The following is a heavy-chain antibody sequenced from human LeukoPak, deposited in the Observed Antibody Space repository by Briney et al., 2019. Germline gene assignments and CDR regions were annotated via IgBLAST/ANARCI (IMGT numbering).Heavy chain of an antibody. CDR2: ISSDERNK. D-gene: IGHD5-24*01. CDR1: GFSFTTYG. Sequence: QPGGSLRLSCAASGFSFTTYGMHWVRQAPGKGLEWVAVISSDERNKYYAESVKGRFTISRDNSNSMVYLQMTSLRLEDTAVYYCARPSPPGDGYNPSDQWGQGSLVIVSS. J-gene: IGHJ4*02. V-gene: IGHV3-30*19. CDR3: ARPSPPGDGYNPSDQ.